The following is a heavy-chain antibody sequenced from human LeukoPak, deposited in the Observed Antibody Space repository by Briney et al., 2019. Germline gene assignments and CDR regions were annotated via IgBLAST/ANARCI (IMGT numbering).Heavy chain of an antibody. V-gene: IGHV3-30*03. CDR3: ARDRAWNYFDY. CDR1: GFTISRRG. J-gene: IGHJ4*02. CDR2: ISNDGSRK. D-gene: IGHD3-3*01. Sequence: PGGSLRISCAPSGFTISRRGMQWVRQDPGKGLEWVAIISNDGSRKYYAHSVEGRFTISRDNSKNTLYLQMDSLRAEDTAVYYCARDRAWNYFDYWGQGTLVTVSS.